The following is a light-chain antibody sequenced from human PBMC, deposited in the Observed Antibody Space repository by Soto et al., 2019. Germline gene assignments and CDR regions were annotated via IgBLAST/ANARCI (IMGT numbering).Light chain of an antibody. Sequence: QSVLTQPPSVSGAPGQRVTISCSGSSSNIGAPFDVHWYQQVPGSAPKIVIYGNDNRPSGVPGRFSGSKSGTSASLAITGLQAEDEADYFCQSYDSTLSGWVFGGGTKLTVL. V-gene: IGLV1-40*01. CDR3: QSYDSTLSGWV. CDR1: SSNIGAPFD. CDR2: GND. J-gene: IGLJ3*02.